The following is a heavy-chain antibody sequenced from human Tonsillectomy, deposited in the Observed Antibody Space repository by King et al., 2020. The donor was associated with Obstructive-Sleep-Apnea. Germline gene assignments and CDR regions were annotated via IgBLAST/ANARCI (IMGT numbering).Heavy chain of an antibody. V-gene: IGHV4-59*01. CDR2: IYYSGTT. Sequence: QLQESGPGLVKPSETLSLTCTVSGGSISNYYWSWLRQPPGKGLEWSAYIYYSGTTNYNPSLKSRVTIQVDTSKNQFSLKLSSVTAADTAGYYCARDLITYYYDSSGYYDAFDIWGQGTMVTVSS. D-gene: IGHD3-22*01. CDR3: ARDLITYYYDSSGYYDAFDI. CDR1: GGSISNYY. J-gene: IGHJ3*02.